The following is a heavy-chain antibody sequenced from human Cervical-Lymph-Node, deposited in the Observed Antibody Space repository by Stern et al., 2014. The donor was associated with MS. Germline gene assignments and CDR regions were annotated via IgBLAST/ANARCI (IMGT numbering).Heavy chain of an antibody. J-gene: IGHJ4*02. V-gene: IGHV1-46*01. D-gene: IGHD3/OR15-3a*01. CDR3: ARGTGSKRPTGNY. Sequence: QVQLVESGAEVKKPGASVKVSCKASGYTFTSHYMHWVRQAPGPGLEWVGVINPSGDSASYAQKFQGRVTITTDTSTSLVYMELSSLRAEDTAVYYCARGTGSKRPTGNYWGQGTLVTVSS. CDR2: INPSGDSA. CDR1: GYTFTSHY.